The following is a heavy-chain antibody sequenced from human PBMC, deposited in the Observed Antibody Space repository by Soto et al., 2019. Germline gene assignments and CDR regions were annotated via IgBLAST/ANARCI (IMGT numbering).Heavy chain of an antibody. D-gene: IGHD2-15*01. Sequence: VKVSCKASGGTFSSYAISWVRQAPGQGLEWMGGIIPIFGTANYAQKFQGRVTITADESTSTAYMELSSLRSEDTAVYYCAREISLVSGGHSYFALDVLGQGTVVTVSS. CDR3: AREISLVSGGHSYFALDV. J-gene: IGHJ6*02. V-gene: IGHV1-69*13. CDR2: IIPIFGTA. CDR1: GGTFSSYA.